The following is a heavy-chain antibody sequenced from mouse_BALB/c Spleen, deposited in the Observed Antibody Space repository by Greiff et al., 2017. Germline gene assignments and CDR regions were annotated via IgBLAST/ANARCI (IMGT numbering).Heavy chain of an antibody. CDR1: GYSFTSYY. Sequence: VQRVESGPELVKPGASVKISCKASGYSFTSYYIHWVKQRPGQGLEWIGWIFPGSGNTKYNEKFKGKATLTADTSSSTAYMQLSSLTSEDSAVYFCAKDYYGNSWGQGTTLTVSS. V-gene: IGHV1-66*01. CDR3: AKDYYGNS. J-gene: IGHJ2*01. D-gene: IGHD2-1*01. CDR2: IFPGSGNT.